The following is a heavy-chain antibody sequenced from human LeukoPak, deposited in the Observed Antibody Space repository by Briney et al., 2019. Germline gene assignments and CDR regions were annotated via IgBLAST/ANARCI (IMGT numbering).Heavy chain of an antibody. V-gene: IGHV3-33*01. Sequence: GGSLRLSCAASGFTFSSYGMHWVRQAPGKGLEWVAVIWYDGSNKYYADSVKGRFTISRDNSKNTLYLQMNSLRAEDTAVYYCARERAGSYYFDSWGQGTLVTVSS. D-gene: IGHD2-15*01. J-gene: IGHJ4*02. CDR2: IWYDGSNK. CDR1: GFTFSSYG. CDR3: ARERAGSYYFDS.